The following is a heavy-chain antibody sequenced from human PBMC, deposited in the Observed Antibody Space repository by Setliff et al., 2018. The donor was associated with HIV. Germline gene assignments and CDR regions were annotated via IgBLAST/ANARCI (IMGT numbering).Heavy chain of an antibody. CDR3: ARGGGQYCSGGSCSSRFHYYYYYMDV. V-gene: IGHV3-30*07. CDR2: TSYVGSNR. Sequence: GGSLRLSCAASGITFSSHGMHWVRQAPGKGLEWVAVTSYVGSNRYYADSVKGRSTISRDNAKNSLYLQMNGLRAEDTAVYYCARGGGQYCSGGSCSSRFHYYYYYMDVWGKGTTVTVSS. CDR1: GITFSSHG. D-gene: IGHD2-15*01. J-gene: IGHJ6*03.